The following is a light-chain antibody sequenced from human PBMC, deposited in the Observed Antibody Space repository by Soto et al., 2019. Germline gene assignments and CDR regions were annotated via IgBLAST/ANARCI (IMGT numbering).Light chain of an antibody. CDR3: QQYVSSPWA. CDR2: KAS. V-gene: IGKV1-5*03. CDR1: QTISSW. J-gene: IGKJ5*01. Sequence: DIQMTQSPSTLSGSVGDRVTITCRASQTISSWLAWYQQKPGKAPKLLIYKASTIKSGVPSRFSGSGSGTEFTLTISRLEPEDFAVYYCQQYVSSPWAFGQGTRMEIK.